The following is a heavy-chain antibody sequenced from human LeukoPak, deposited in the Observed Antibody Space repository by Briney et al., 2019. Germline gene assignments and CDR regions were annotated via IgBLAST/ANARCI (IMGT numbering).Heavy chain of an antibody. CDR2: ISGSGGST. CDR1: GFTFSSYA. Sequence: GALRLSCAASGFTFSSYAMSWVRQAPGKGLEWVSAISGSGGSTYYADSVKGRFTISRDNSKNTLYLQMNSLRAEDTAVYYCAKGRGFFEGACFDYWGRGTLVTVSS. CDR3: AKGRGFFEGACFDY. J-gene: IGHJ4*02. V-gene: IGHV3-23*01. D-gene: IGHD3-3*01.